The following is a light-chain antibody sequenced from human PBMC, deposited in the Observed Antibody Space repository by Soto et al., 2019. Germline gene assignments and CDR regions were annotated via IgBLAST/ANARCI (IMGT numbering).Light chain of an antibody. Sequence: VLTQSPGTLSLYPGERATLSCRATQSVSSSFLAWYQQRPGQAPRLLIYGASNRATGIPDRFSGSGSGTDFTLTISRLEPEDFAVYYCQQYGSSGTFGQGTNVDIK. J-gene: IGKJ1*01. CDR1: QSVSSSF. CDR3: QQYGSSGT. CDR2: GAS. V-gene: IGKV3-20*01.